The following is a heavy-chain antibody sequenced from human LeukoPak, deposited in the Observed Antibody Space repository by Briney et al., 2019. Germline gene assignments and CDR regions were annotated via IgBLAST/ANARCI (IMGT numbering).Heavy chain of an antibody. D-gene: IGHD3-3*01. CDR1: GVTFSSYW. V-gene: IGHV3-7*01. CDR2: IKEDGSEK. J-gene: IGHJ1*01. Sequence: GGSLRLSCAASGVTFSSYWMSWVRQAPGKGLEWVANIKEDGSEKYYVDSVKGRFTISRDNAKNSLYLQMNSLRAEDTAVYYCARERLWSGYYTEYFQHWGQGNLVTVSS. CDR3: ARERLWSGYYTEYFQH.